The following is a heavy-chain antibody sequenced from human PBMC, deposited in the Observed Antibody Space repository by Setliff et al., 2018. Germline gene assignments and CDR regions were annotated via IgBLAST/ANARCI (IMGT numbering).Heavy chain of an antibody. V-gene: IGHV3-33*01. Sequence: GGPLRLSCVASGFTFKNYGMHWVRQAPGKGLEWVAVIWYDGNNKDHADSVKGRFTISRDNSKNTLYLQMDSLRVEDTAVYYCVRGEMFSTSPRADWGQGTQVTVSS. CDR3: VRGEMFSTSPRAD. J-gene: IGHJ4*02. CDR2: IWYDGNNK. CDR1: GFTFKNYG. D-gene: IGHD2-2*01.